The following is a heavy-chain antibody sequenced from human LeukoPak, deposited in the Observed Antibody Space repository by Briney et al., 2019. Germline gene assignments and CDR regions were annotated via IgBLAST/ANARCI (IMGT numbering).Heavy chain of an antibody. CDR3: ARGGSSSSWPFYY. J-gene: IGHJ4*02. CDR2: IHYSGST. CDR1: GGSISSYY. D-gene: IGHD6-13*01. V-gene: IGHV4-59*01. Sequence: TSETLSLTCTVSGGSISSYYWSWVRQPPGKELEWIGYIHYSGSTNYNPSLKSRVTMSVDTSKNQFSLKLTSVTAADTAVYYCARGGSSSSWPFYYWGQGTLVTVSS.